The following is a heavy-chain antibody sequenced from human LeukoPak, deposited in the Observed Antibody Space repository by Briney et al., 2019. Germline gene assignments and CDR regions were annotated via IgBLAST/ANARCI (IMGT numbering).Heavy chain of an antibody. J-gene: IGHJ5*02. D-gene: IGHD6-13*01. V-gene: IGHV3-11*03. CDR3: ARSPGIAAAGNWFDP. Sequence: PGGSLRLSCTASGFTFSDYYMSWIRQAPGKGLEWVSYISSSSSYTNYADSVKGRFTISRDNAKNSLYLQRNSLGAEDTAVYYCARSPGIAAAGNWFDPWGQGTLVSVSS. CDR2: ISSSSSYT. CDR1: GFTFSDYY.